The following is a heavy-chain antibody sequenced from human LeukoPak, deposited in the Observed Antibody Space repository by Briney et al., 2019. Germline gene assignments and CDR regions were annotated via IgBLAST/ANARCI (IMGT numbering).Heavy chain of an antibody. CDR3: ARLGYCGGGSCVAFDI. CDR2: IYPGDSDT. Sequence: GESLKISCKGSGYSFTSYWIGWVRQMPGKGLEWMGIIYPGDSDTRYSPSFQGQVTISADKSISTAYLQWSSLKASDTAMYYCARLGYCGGGSCVAFDIWGQGTMVTVSS. D-gene: IGHD2-15*01. CDR1: GYSFTSYW. V-gene: IGHV5-51*01. J-gene: IGHJ3*02.